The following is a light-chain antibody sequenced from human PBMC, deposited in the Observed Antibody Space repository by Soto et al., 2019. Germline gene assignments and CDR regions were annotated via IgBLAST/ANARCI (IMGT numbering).Light chain of an antibody. V-gene: IGKV3-15*01. CDR1: QSVNNN. CDR2: AAS. J-gene: IGKJ1*01. Sequence: EILMTQSPATLSVSPGERATLSCRASQSVNNNLAWYQQKPGQAPRLLISAASTRAAGIPARFSGSGSGAEFTLIIDSLQSEDFAVYYCQQYNSWPRTFGPGTKVDIK. CDR3: QQYNSWPRT.